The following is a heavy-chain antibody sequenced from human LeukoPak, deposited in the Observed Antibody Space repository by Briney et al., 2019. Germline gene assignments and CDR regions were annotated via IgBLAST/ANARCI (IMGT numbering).Heavy chain of an antibody. CDR2: IWYDGSNK. V-gene: IGHV3-33*08. Sequence: GGSLRLSCAASGFTFSSYDMHWVRQAPGKGLEWVAVIWYDGSNKYYPDSVKGRFTISRDNSKNTLYLQMNSLRAEDTAVYYCARDNQATGYAFDIWGQGTIITVSS. CDR1: GFTFSSYD. CDR3: ARDNQATGYAFDI. J-gene: IGHJ3*02. D-gene: IGHD1-1*01.